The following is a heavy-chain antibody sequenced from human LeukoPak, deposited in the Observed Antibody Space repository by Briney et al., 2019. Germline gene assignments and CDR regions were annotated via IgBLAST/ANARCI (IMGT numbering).Heavy chain of an antibody. J-gene: IGHJ4*02. V-gene: IGHV4-38-2*02. CDR2: IYNRGTN. D-gene: IGHD6-19*01. CDR3: ARGHGRWLAYYFDS. Sequence: SETLSLTCTVSGYSISSDYYWGWIRQPRGKGLEWIGSIYNRGTNHYNPSLKSRVTISVDTSKNQFSLKLSSVTAADTAVYYCARGHGRWLAYYFDSWGQGTLATVSS. CDR1: GYSISSDYY.